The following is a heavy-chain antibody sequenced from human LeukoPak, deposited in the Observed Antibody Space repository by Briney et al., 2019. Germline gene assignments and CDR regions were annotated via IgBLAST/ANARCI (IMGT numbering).Heavy chain of an antibody. CDR1: GFTFSSYA. V-gene: IGHV3-23*01. CDR2: ISGSGGST. J-gene: IGHJ3*02. Sequence: GGSLRLSCAASGFTFSSYAMSWVRQAPGKGLEWVTAISGSGGSTYYADSVKGRFTISRDNSKNTLYLQMNSLRAEDTAVYYCAKDLYDYVWGSPAFDIWGQGTMVTVSS. D-gene: IGHD3-16*01. CDR3: AKDLYDYVWGSPAFDI.